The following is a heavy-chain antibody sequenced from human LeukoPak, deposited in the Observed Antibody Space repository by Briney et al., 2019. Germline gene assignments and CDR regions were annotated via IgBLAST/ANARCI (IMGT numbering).Heavy chain of an antibody. CDR2: MYYSGSGIT. Sequence: PSETLSLTCSVCGGSITSSGYYWGWIRQPPGKGLEWIGSMYYSGSGITYYNPSLKSRVTISVDTSKNQFSLKMSSVTAADTAVYYCARGPYYFDSWGQGTLVTVSS. J-gene: IGHJ4*02. CDR1: GGSITSSGYY. V-gene: IGHV4-39*07. CDR3: ARGPYYFDS.